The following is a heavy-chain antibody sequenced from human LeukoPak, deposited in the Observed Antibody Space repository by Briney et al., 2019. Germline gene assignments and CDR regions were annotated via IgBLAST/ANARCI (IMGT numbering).Heavy chain of an antibody. D-gene: IGHD3-10*01. J-gene: IGHJ3*02. CDR1: GGSFSGYY. V-gene: IGHV4-34*01. Sequence: SETLSLTCAVYGGSFSGYYWSWIRQPPGGGLEWIGEINHSGSTNYNPSLKSRVTISVDTSKNQFSLKLSSVTAADTAVYYCARSPPFIAFDIWGQGTMVTVSS. CDR3: ARSPPFIAFDI. CDR2: INHSGST.